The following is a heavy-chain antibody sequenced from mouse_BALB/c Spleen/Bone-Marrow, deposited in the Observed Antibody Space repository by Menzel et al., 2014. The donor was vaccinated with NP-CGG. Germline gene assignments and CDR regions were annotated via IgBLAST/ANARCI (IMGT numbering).Heavy chain of an antibody. D-gene: IGHD1-2*01. Sequence: EVQRVESGGGLVQPGGSPKLSCAASGFTFSGYTMSWVRQTPEKRLEWVAYISNGGGSTYYPDTVKGRFTISRDNAKNTLYLQMSSLKSEDTAMYYCARRSAATYYFDYWGQGTTLTVSS. J-gene: IGHJ2*01. CDR2: ISNGGGST. CDR3: ARRSAATYYFDY. CDR1: GFTFSGYT. V-gene: IGHV5-12-2*01.